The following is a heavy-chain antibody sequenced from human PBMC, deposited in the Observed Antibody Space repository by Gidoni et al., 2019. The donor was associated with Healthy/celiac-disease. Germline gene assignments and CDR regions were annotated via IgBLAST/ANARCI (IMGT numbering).Heavy chain of an antibody. CDR3: AKDVTPNQEKWEGYSYGTGGYNFDY. Sequence: EVQLLESGGGLVQPGGSLRLSCAASGFTFSRYAMTWVRQPPGKGLEWVAAISGSGGSTYYADAGKGRFTISRDSSKNTLYLQMNSLRAEDTAVYYCAKDVTPNQEKWEGYSYGTGGYNFDYWGQGTLVTVSS. CDR1: GFTFSRYA. D-gene: IGHD5-18*01. V-gene: IGHV3-23*01. J-gene: IGHJ4*02. CDR2: ISGSGGST.